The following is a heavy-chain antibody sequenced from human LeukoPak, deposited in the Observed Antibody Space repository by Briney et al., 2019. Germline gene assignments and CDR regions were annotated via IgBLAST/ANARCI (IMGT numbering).Heavy chain of an antibody. CDR2: IYYSGST. CDR3: ARDGVYGSGSYSPYYFDY. D-gene: IGHD3-10*01. V-gene: IGHV4-39*07. Sequence: SETLSLTCTVSGGSISSSSYYWGWIRQPPGKGLEWIGSIYYSGSTYYNPSLKSRVTMSVDTSKNQFSLKLSSVTAADTAVYYCARDGVYGSGSYSPYYFDYWGQGTLVTVSS. CDR1: GGSISSSSYY. J-gene: IGHJ4*02.